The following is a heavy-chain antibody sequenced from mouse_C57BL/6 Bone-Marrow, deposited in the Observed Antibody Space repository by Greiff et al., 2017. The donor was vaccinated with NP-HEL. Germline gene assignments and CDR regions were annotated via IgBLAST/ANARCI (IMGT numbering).Heavy chain of an antibody. V-gene: IGHV1-81*01. CDR3: ARRRGNLPRAWFAY. CDR2: IYPRSGNT. Sequence: QVQLQQSGAELARPGASVKLSCKASGYTFTSYGISWVKQRPGQGLEWIGEIYPRSGNTYYNEKFKGKATLTADKSSSTAYMELRSLTSEDSAVYFCARRRGNLPRAWFAYWGQGTLVTVSA. CDR1: GYTFTSYG. J-gene: IGHJ3*01.